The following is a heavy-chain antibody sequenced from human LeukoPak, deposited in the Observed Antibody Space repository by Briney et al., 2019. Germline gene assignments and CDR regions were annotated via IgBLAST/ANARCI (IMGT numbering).Heavy chain of an antibody. CDR2: ISYDGSNK. CDR1: GFTFSSYG. J-gene: IGHJ6*03. Sequence: GGSLRLSCAASGFTFSSYGMHWVRQAPGKGLEWVAVISYDGSNKYYADSVKGRFTISRDNSKNTLYLQMNSLRAEDTAVYYCAKRGSSSPGPYYYYMDVWGKGTTVTVSS. D-gene: IGHD6-6*01. V-gene: IGHV3-30*18. CDR3: AKRGSSSPGPYYYYMDV.